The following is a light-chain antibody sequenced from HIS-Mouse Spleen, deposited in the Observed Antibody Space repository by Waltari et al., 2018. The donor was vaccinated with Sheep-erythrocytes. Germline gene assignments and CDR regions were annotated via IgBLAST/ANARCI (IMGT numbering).Light chain of an antibody. Sequence: DIQMPQSPSTLAASVGDRVTITCRASQSISSCLDWYQQKPGKAPKHLIYKAASLESGLPSRFSGSRSGTEFTLTISSLQPDGFATYYCQQYNSYSPLTFGGGTKVEIK. V-gene: IGKV1-5*03. CDR3: QQYNSYSPLT. J-gene: IGKJ4*01. CDR1: QSISSC. CDR2: KAA.